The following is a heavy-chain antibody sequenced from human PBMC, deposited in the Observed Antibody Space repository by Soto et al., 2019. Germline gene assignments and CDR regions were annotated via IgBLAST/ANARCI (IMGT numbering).Heavy chain of an antibody. V-gene: IGHV3-23*01. Sequence: GGSLRLSCAASGFTFSSYAMSWVRQAPGKGLEWVSAISGSGGSTYYADSVKGRFTISRDNSKNTLYLQMNSLRAEDTAVYYCAKDPGVMYYDFWSGYLDVWGQGTTVTVSS. CDR3: AKDPGVMYYDFWSGYLDV. CDR2: ISGSGGST. D-gene: IGHD3-3*01. CDR1: GFTFSSYA. J-gene: IGHJ6*02.